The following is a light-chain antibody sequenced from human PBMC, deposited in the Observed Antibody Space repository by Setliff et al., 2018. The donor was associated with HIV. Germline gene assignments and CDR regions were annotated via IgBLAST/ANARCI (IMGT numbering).Light chain of an antibody. CDR1: SSDVGGYNH. CDR2: DVT. J-gene: IGLJ1*01. CDR3: CSYAGSCEV. Sequence: QSVLTQPRSVSGSPGQSVAISCTGTSSDVGGYNHVSWFQQHPGKAPKLMIYDVTKRPSGVPDRFSGSKSVNTASLTISGLQAEDEADYYCCSYAGSCEVFGTGNKV. V-gene: IGLV2-11*01.